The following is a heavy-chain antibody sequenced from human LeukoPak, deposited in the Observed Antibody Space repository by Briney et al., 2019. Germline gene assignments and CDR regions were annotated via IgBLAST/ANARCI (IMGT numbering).Heavy chain of an antibody. D-gene: IGHD3-16*01. Sequence: GGSLRLSCAASGFTFTNYAMYWVRQAPGKGLEWVSAVSGRDDSTYYADSVKGRFTISRDNAKNTLYLQMNSLRAEDTAVYYCARVWGGSTFDYRGQGTLVTVSS. V-gene: IGHV3-23*01. CDR1: GFTFTNYA. CDR2: VSGRDDST. CDR3: ARVWGGSTFDY. J-gene: IGHJ4*02.